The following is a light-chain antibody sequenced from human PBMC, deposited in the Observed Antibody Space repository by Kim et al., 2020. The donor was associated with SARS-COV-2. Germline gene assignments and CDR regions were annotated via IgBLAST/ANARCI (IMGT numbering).Light chain of an antibody. CDR1: QTLGGQ. CDR2: QAS. Sequence: SQTLGGQVAWYQQKAGEVPRLLIYQASILKSGVPPRFSGSGSGTEFILTISSLQPDDFATYYCQSYNSFFGQGTKVDIK. V-gene: IGKV1-5*03. CDR3: QSYNSF. J-gene: IGKJ1*01.